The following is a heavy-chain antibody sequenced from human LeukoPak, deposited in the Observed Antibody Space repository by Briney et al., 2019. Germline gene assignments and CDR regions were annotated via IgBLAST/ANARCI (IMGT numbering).Heavy chain of an antibody. CDR3: AKFWTGVAATPAY. D-gene: IGHD2-15*01. Sequence: GGSLRLSCAASGFTFSRYGMHWVRQAPGKGLEWVAVISYDGTNKYYADSVEGRFTISRDNSKNTLYLQMNSLRTDDTAVYYCAKFWTGVAATPAYWGQGTLVTVSS. V-gene: IGHV3-30*18. CDR2: ISYDGTNK. CDR1: GFTFSRYG. J-gene: IGHJ4*02.